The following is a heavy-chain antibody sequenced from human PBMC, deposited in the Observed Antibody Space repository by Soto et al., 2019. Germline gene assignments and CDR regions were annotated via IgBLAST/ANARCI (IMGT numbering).Heavy chain of an antibody. J-gene: IGHJ6*02. V-gene: IGHV1-18*01. CDR3: ARGRITIFGVVIPPDV. Sequence: ASVKVSCKASGYTFTSYGISWVRQAPGHGLEWMGWISAYNGNTNYAQKLQGRVTMTTDTSTSTAYMELRSLRSDDTAVYYCARGRITIFGVVIPPDVWGQGTTVTVS. CDR1: GYTFTSYG. D-gene: IGHD3-3*01. CDR2: ISAYNGNT.